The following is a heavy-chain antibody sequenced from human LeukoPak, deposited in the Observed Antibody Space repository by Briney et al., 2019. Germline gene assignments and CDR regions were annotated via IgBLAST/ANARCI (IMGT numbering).Heavy chain of an antibody. Sequence: GGSLRLSCAASGFTFDDYAMHWVRQAPGKGLEWVSGISWNSGSIGYADSVKGRFTISRDNAKNSLYLQMNSLRAEDTAVYYCARRHYYGSGSPPSDYWGQGTLVTVSS. V-gene: IGHV3-9*01. CDR3: ARRHYYGSGSPPSDY. CDR2: ISWNSGSI. J-gene: IGHJ4*02. D-gene: IGHD3-10*01. CDR1: GFTFDDYA.